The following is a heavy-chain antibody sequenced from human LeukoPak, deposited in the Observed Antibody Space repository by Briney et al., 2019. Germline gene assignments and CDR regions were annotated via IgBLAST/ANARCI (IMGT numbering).Heavy chain of an antibody. J-gene: IGHJ4*02. CDR2: INHSGGT. CDR3: ARGDYDFWSGTKFDY. Sequence: KPSETLSLTCAVYGGSFSGYYWSWIRQPPGKGLEWIGEINHSGGTNYNPSLKSRVTISVDTSKNQFSLKLSSVTAADTAVYYCARGDYDFWSGTKFDYWGQGTLVTVSS. CDR1: GGSFSGYY. D-gene: IGHD3-3*01. V-gene: IGHV4-34*01.